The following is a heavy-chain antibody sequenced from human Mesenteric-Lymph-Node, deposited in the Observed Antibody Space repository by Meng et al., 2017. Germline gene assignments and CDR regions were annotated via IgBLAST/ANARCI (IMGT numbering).Heavy chain of an antibody. CDR3: ARVGWRQWSFDL. CDR2: IIHGGSP. D-gene: IGHD5-18*01. CDR1: GGSLSGAY. V-gene: IGHV4-34*12. J-gene: IGHJ2*01. Sequence: QGQLQQWGAGLLKPSETLSLTCAVNGGSLSGAYWNWIRQPPGKGLEWIGEIIHGGSPSYNPSLKSRVTISIDTSKNQFSLKLSSVTAADTAVYYCARVGWRQWSFDLWGRGTLVTVSS.